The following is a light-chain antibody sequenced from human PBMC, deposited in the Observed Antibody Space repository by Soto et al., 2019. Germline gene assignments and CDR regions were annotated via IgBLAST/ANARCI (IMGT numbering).Light chain of an antibody. V-gene: IGKV1-33*01. CDR3: QQYDNLPYT. J-gene: IGKJ2*01. CDR1: QDITNY. CDR2: DAS. Sequence: DIEMTQSPSSLSASEGDRVTITCQASQDITNYLNWFQQRPGKAPKLLITDASNLKTGVPSRFSASGSGTDFTFTISSLQPEDLATYYCQQYDNLPYTFGQGTQLEIK.